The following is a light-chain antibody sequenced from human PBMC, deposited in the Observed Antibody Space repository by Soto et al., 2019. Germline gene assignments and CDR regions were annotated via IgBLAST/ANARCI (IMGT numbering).Light chain of an antibody. CDR2: GAS. V-gene: IGKV3-20*01. Sequence: EIFLTQSPGTLSLSPGQIATLSWRASQSVSSTYLAWYQQKPGQAPRLLIYGASSRATGIPDRFSGSGSGTDFTLTISRLGPEDFAVYYCQQYGSSPRTFGQGTKVDI. CDR3: QQYGSSPRT. CDR1: QSVSSTY. J-gene: IGKJ1*01.